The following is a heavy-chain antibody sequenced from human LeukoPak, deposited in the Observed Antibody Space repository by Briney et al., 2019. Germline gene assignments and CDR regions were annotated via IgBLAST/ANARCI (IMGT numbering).Heavy chain of an antibody. CDR2: IYYSGST. J-gene: IGHJ4*02. CDR1: GASIISSSHY. V-gene: IGHV4-39*01. D-gene: IGHD3-22*01. CDR3: ARHRRYYDTSGFWD. Sequence: PSETLSLTCTVSGASIISSSHYWGWIRQPPGKRLEWLGSIYYSGSTYSNPSLQSRLTISVDTSKNLFSLKMNSVTAADTAIYYCARHRRYYDTSGFWDWGQGTLVTVSS.